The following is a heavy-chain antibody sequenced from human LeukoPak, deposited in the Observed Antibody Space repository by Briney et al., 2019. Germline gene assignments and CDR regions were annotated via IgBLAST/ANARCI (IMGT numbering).Heavy chain of an antibody. CDR3: ARVRGYSYGVNWFDP. D-gene: IGHD5-18*01. CDR1: GGSFSGYY. Sequence: PSETLSLTRAVYGGSFSGYYWSWIRQPPGKGLEWIGEINHSGSTNYNPSLKSRVTISVDTSKNQFSLKLSSVTAADTAVYYCARVRGYSYGVNWFDPWGQGTLVTVSS. CDR2: INHSGST. J-gene: IGHJ5*02. V-gene: IGHV4-34*01.